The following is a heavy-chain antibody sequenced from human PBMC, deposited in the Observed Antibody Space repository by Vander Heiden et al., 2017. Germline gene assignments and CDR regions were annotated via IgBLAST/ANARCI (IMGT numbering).Heavy chain of an antibody. CDR1: GGSISSYY. CDR2: IYYSAST. J-gene: IGHJ4*01. V-gene: IGHV4-59*01. D-gene: IGHD1-26*01. CDR3: SRGCSGSYYVDY. Sequence: QRQLQESGPGLVKPSETLSLTCTVPGGSISSYYWSWIRQPPGKGLEWIGYIYYSASTNYNPALKSRVTISVDTSKTQFSLKLRSVTAADTAVYYCSRGCSGSYYVDYWFHGTLVAVYS.